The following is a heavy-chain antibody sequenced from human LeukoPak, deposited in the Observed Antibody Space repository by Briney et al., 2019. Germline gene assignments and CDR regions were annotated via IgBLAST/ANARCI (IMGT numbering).Heavy chain of an antibody. Sequence: PGGSLRLSCAASGFTFSYYGMSWVRQAPGNGLEWVSAISGSGGSTYYADSLKGRFTISRDNSKNTLYLQMNSLRAEDTAVYYCAKGFWDILVVPDAPFDYWGQGTLVTVSS. CDR2: ISGSGGST. CDR1: GFTFSYYG. D-gene: IGHD2-2*01. CDR3: AKGFWDILVVPDAPFDY. J-gene: IGHJ4*02. V-gene: IGHV3-23*01.